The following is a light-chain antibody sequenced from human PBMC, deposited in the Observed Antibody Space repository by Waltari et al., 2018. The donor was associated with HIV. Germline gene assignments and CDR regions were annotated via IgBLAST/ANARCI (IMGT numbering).Light chain of an antibody. V-gene: IGLV3-25*03. CDR2: KDS. CDR3: QTADNRGTFVI. Sequence: SYEVTQPPSVSVSPGQTARITCSGDALPNQYAYWYQQKPGQAPGFVMYKDSERPSGIPGRFSGSSSGTTGTLNISGVQAEDEADYYCQTADNRGTFVIFGGGTKLTVL. CDR1: ALPNQY. J-gene: IGLJ2*01.